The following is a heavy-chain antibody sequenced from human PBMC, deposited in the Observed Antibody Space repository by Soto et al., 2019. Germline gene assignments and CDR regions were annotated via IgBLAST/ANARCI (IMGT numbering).Heavy chain of an antibody. CDR1: GFTFSSYW. J-gene: IGHJ6*02. V-gene: IGHV3-7*05. CDR3: ARDHLIQLWSTYYYYGMDV. D-gene: IGHD5-18*01. CDR2: IKQDGSEK. Sequence: GGSLRLSCAASGFTFSSYWMSWVRQAPGKGLEWVANIKQDGSEKYYVDSVKGRFTISRDNAKNSLYLQMNSLRAEDTAVYYCARDHLIQLWSTYYYYGMDVWGQGTTVTVSS.